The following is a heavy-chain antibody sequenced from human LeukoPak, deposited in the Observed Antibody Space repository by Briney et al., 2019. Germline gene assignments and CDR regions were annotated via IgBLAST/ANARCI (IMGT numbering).Heavy chain of an antibody. D-gene: IGHD5-12*01. V-gene: IGHV4-39*07. CDR3: ARDQGYSGSRDAFDI. Sequence: SETLSLTCTVSGGSISSSSYYWGWIRQPPGKGLEWIGSIYYSGSTYYNPSLKSRATISVDTSKNQFSLKLSSVTAADTAVYYCARDQGYSGSRDAFDIWGQGTMVTVSS. J-gene: IGHJ3*02. CDR2: IYYSGST. CDR1: GGSISSSSYY.